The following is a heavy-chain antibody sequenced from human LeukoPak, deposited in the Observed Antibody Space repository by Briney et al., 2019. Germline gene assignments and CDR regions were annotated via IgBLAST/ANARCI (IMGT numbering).Heavy chain of an antibody. CDR2: INGDGSTI. CDR1: GFAFGPFW. CDR3: ARDRGNPDAFDI. Sequence: GGPLRLSCAASGFAFGPFWMHWVRQAPGKGLVWVSHINGDGSTIRYADSVKGRFTISRDNTKNTLSLQINSLGPEDTAVYYCARDRGNPDAFDIWGQGTKVTVSS. J-gene: IGHJ3*02. D-gene: IGHD3-10*01. V-gene: IGHV3-74*01.